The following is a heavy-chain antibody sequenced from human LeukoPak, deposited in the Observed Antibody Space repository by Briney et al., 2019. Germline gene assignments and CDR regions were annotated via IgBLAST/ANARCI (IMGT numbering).Heavy chain of an antibody. D-gene: IGHD3-10*01. Sequence: WASVKVSCKASGYTFTSYDINWVRQGTGQGLEWMGWMNPNSGNTGSAQKLQGRVTMTRNTSISTAYMELSSLRSEDTAVYYCARGITMVRGVELSNWFDPWGQGTLVTVSS. CDR3: ARGITMVRGVELSNWFDP. CDR1: GYTFTSYD. V-gene: IGHV1-8*01. CDR2: MNPNSGNT. J-gene: IGHJ5*02.